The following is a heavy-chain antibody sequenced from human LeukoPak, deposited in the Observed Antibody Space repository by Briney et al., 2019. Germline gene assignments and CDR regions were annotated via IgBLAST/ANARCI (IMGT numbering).Heavy chain of an antibody. CDR3: ARDRGSGSYDYQYYFDP. CDR1: GGTFSSYA. J-gene: IGHJ5*02. CDR2: IIPIFGTA. V-gene: IGHV1-69*13. D-gene: IGHD1-26*01. Sequence: SVKVSCKASGGTFSSYAISWVRQAPGQGLEWMGGIIPIFGTANYAQKFQGRVTITADESTSTAYMELSSLRSEDTAVYYCARDRGSGSYDYQYYFDPWGQGTLVTVSS.